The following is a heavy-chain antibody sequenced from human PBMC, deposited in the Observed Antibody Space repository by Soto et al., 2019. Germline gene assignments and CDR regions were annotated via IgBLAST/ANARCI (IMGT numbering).Heavy chain of an antibody. D-gene: IGHD1-1*01. CDR2: IYYSGST. CDR1: GGSISSSSYY. V-gene: IGHV4-39*01. CDR3: ARTSLGGRFDY. Sequence: QLQLQESGPGLVKPSETLSLTCTVSGGSISSSSYYWGWIRQPPGKGLEWIGSIYYSGSTYYNPSLKSRVTISVDTSKNQFSLKLSSVTAADTAVYYCARTSLGGRFDYWGQGTLVTVSS. J-gene: IGHJ4*02.